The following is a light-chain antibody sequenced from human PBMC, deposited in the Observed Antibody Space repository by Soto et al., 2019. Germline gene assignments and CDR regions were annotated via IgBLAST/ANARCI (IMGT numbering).Light chain of an antibody. J-gene: IGKJ1*01. Sequence: EVVLTQSPVRLSVSPGEGVTLSCRASQSVSSYLAWYQQKPGQPPRLLIYDASNRATGVPARFSGSRSGTDFTLTISDLEPADFGLYYCQQRLNWPPGFGQGTKVDIK. CDR2: DAS. CDR3: QQRLNWPPG. V-gene: IGKV3-11*01. CDR1: QSVSSY.